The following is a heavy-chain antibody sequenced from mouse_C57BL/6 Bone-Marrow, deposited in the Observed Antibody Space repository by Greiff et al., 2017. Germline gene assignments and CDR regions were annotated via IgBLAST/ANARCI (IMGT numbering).Heavy chain of an antibody. CDR1: GFTFSSYG. D-gene: IGHD2-1*01. CDR3: ARELPVAY. J-gene: IGHJ3*01. CDR2: ISSGGSYT. Sequence: EVQGVESGGDLVKPGGSLKLSCAASGFTFSSYGMSWVRQTPDKRLEWVATISSGGSYTYYPDSVKGRFTISKDNAKNTLYLQMSSLKAEDAAMYYCARELPVAYWGQGTVVTVSA. V-gene: IGHV5-6*01.